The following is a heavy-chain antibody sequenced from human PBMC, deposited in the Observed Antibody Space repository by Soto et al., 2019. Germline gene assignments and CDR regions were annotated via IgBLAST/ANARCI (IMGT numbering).Heavy chain of an antibody. CDR3: AKSELDYYYFDY. CDR2: ISYDGSNE. D-gene: IGHD1-1*01. CDR1: GFTFSQYG. Sequence: GGSLRLSCAASGFTFSQYGFHWVRQAPGKGLEWVAVISYDGSNERFADSVKGRFTISRDNSRNTLYLQMNSLRPEDSAVYYCAKSELDYYYFDYWGRGTLITVSS. V-gene: IGHV3-30*18. J-gene: IGHJ4*01.